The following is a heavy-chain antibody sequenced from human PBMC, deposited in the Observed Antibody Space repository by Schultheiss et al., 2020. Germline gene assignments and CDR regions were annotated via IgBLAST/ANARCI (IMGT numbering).Heavy chain of an antibody. CDR1: GFTFSSYG. J-gene: IGHJ3*02. D-gene: IGHD3-3*01. Sequence: GGSLRLSCAASGFTFSSYGMHWVRQAPGKGLEWVAVISYDGSNKYYADSVKGRFTISRDNSKNTLYLQMNSLRAEDTAVYYCAKERTDFWSGYYAPGRAFDIWGQGTMVTVSS. CDR2: ISYDGSNK. CDR3: AKERTDFWSGYYAPGRAFDI. V-gene: IGHV3-30*18.